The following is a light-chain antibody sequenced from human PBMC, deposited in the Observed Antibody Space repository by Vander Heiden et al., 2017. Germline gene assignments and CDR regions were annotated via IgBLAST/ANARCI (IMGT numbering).Light chain of an antibody. J-gene: IGLJ3*02. Sequence: QSALTQPASVSGSPGQSITIPCTGTSSDIGSYNYVSWYQQHPGKAPKLIIYDVSDRPSGVSTRFSGSKSGNAASLTISSLQAEDEADYYCSSYTSSNTWVFGGGTKLTVL. CDR2: DVS. CDR3: SSYTSSNTWV. V-gene: IGLV2-14*01. CDR1: SSDIGSYNY.